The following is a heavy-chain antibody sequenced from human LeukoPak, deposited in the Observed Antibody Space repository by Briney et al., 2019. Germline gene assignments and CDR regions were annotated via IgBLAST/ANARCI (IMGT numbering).Heavy chain of an antibody. Sequence: PGGSLRLSCAASGFTFDDYAMHWVGQAPGKGLEWVSGISWNSGSIGYADSVKGRFTISRDNAKNSLYLQMNSLRAEDTALYYCAKDMQYQLLLGWFDPWGQGTLVTVSS. V-gene: IGHV3-9*01. CDR3: AKDMQYQLLLGWFDP. CDR1: GFTFDDYA. D-gene: IGHD2-2*01. J-gene: IGHJ5*02. CDR2: ISWNSGSI.